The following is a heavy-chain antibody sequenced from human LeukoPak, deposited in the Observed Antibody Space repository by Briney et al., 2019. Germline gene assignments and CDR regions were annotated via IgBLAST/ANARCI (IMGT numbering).Heavy chain of an antibody. V-gene: IGHV4-61*02. CDR3: ARTGAAYYYYYYMDV. J-gene: IGHJ6*03. CDR1: GGSISSGSYY. CDR2: IYTSGST. D-gene: IGHD1-14*01. Sequence: SETLSLTCTVSGGSISSGSYYWSWIRQPAGKGLEWFGRIYTSGSTNYNPSLKSRVTISVDTSKNQFSLKLSSVTAADTAVYYCARTGAAYYYYYYMDVWGKGTTVTVSS.